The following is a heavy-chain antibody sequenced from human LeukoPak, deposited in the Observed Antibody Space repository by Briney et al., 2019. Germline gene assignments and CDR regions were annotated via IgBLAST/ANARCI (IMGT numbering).Heavy chain of an antibody. CDR1: GFTFDDYA. CDR3: AKGGGSGWFSPIFDY. V-gene: IGHV3-9*01. J-gene: IGHJ4*02. D-gene: IGHD6-13*01. Sequence: PGGSLRLSCAASGFTFDDYAMHWVRQAPGKGLEWVSGISWNSGSIGYADSVKGRFTISRDNAKNSLYLQMNSLRAEDTALYYCAKGGGSGWFSPIFDYWGQGTLVTVSS. CDR2: ISWNSGSI.